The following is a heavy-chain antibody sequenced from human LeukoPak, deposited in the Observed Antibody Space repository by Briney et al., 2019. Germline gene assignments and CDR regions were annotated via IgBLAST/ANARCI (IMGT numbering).Heavy chain of an antibody. CDR2: IYTSGST. CDR1: GGSISSYY. CDR3: AREPTVSYYYSYYMDV. J-gene: IGHJ6*03. Sequence: SETLSLTCTVSGGSISSYYWTWIRHPAGKGLEWDGRIYTSGSTNYNPSLKSRVTMSLDKSKNQFSLKLSSVTAADTAVYYCAREPTVSYYYSYYMDVWGKGTTVTVSS. V-gene: IGHV4-4*07. D-gene: IGHD4-17*01.